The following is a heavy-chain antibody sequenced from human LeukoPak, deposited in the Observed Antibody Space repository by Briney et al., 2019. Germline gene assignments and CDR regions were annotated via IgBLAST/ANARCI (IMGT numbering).Heavy chain of an antibody. Sequence: GGSLRLSCAASGFTFTSYSMNWVRQAPGKGLEWVSTISGGGGSTYYADSVKGRFTISRDNSKNTLYLQMNSLRAEDMAVYYCARIEWERLGRAFDIWGQGTMVTVSS. CDR2: ISGGGGST. V-gene: IGHV3-23*01. CDR3: ARIEWERLGRAFDI. CDR1: GFTFTSYS. J-gene: IGHJ3*02. D-gene: IGHD1-26*01.